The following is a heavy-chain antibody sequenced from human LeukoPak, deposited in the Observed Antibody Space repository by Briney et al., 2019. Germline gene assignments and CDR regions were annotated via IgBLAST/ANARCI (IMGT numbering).Heavy chain of an antibody. Sequence: PGGSLRLSCAASGFTFDDYAMHWVRQAPGKGLEWVSGISWNSGSIGYADSVKGRFTISRDNAKNSLYLQMNSLRAEDTALYYCAKDAVLYSSSWRVFDYWGQGTLVTVSS. CDR2: ISWNSGSI. CDR3: AKDAVLYSSSWRVFDY. CDR1: GFTFDDYA. V-gene: IGHV3-9*01. J-gene: IGHJ4*02. D-gene: IGHD6-13*01.